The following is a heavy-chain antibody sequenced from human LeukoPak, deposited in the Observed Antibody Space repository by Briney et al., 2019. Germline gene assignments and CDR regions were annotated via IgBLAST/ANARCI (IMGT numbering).Heavy chain of an antibody. CDR2: IYYSGST. CDR3: ASPEDYDSSGYYFRFDY. CDR1: GGSISSSSYY. J-gene: IGHJ4*02. V-gene: IGHV4-39*01. D-gene: IGHD3-22*01. Sequence: PSETLSLTCTVSGGSISSSSYYWGWIRQPPGKGLEWIGSIYYSGSTYYNPSLKSRVTISVDTSKNQFSLKLSSVTAADTAVYYCASPEDYDSSGYYFRFDYWGQGTLVTVSS.